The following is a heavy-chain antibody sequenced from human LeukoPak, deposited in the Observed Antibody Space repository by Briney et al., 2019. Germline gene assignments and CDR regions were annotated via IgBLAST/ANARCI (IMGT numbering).Heavy chain of an antibody. V-gene: IGHV3-74*01. CDR2: INSDGTAI. CDR1: GFTFRDYW. Sequence: GGSLRLSCAASGFTFRDYWMHWVRQVPGKGPEWVARINSDGTAISHADSVKGRFMISRDNAKNMVYLQMSSLRAEDTAVYYCVRDIVGAFGYWGQGTLVTVSS. D-gene: IGHD1-26*01. J-gene: IGHJ4*02. CDR3: VRDIVGAFGY.